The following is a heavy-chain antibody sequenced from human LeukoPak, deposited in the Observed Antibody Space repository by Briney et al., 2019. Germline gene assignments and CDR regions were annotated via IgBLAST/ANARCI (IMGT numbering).Heavy chain of an antibody. Sequence: GGSLRLSCAASGFTFSSYSMNWVRQAPGKGLEWVSSISSSSSYIYYADSVKGRFTISRDNAKNSLYLQMNSLRAEDTAVYYCARDRVGIIPYAFALWGQGTMVTVSS. J-gene: IGHJ3*01. D-gene: IGHD3-3*01. CDR2: ISSSSSYI. CDR3: ARDRVGIIPYAFAL. V-gene: IGHV3-21*01. CDR1: GFTFSSYS.